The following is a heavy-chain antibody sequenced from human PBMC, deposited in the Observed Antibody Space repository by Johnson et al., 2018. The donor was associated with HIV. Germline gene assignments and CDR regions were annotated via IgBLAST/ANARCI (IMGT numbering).Heavy chain of an antibody. Sequence: VQLLESGGGVVQPGRSLRLSCAASGFTFSGYGMHWVRQAPGKGLEWVAVISYDGTNKYYADSVKGRFTISRDNSKNTLYLQMNSLRAEDTAVYYCARDPDIWGQGTMVTVSS. CDR1: GFTFSGYG. CDR2: ISYDGTNK. V-gene: IGHV3-30*03. CDR3: ARDPDI. J-gene: IGHJ3*02.